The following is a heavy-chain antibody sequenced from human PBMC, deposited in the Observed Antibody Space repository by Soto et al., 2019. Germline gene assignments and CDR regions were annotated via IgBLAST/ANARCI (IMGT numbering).Heavy chain of an antibody. D-gene: IGHD6-19*01. CDR3: AKVGGSYTTGWYTDY. V-gene: IGHV4-4*08. CDR1: GVSLSNSY. Sequence: QVQLQESGPGLVKPSETMSLTCTVSGVSLSNSYCSWARQPPGKGLEWIGHIWTSGSTTSNPSLRSRATPSVDTTKNQVSLQLSSLTATDAAEYYCAKVGGSYTTGWYTDYWGQGTLVTVSS. CDR2: IWTSGST. J-gene: IGHJ4*02.